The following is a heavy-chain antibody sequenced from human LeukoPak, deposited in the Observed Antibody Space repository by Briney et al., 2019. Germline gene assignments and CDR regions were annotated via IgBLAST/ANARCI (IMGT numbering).Heavy chain of an antibody. CDR2: ISAYNGDT. J-gene: IGHJ3*02. D-gene: IGHD1-14*01. CDR3: ASYRNGAFDI. Sequence: ASVKVSCKTAGFTFTTYAISWVRQAPRLGLECMGWISAYNGDTNFAQKVQDRVTMTTDTSTSTAYLELRNLRSDDTAVYFCASYRNGAFDIWGQGTTITVSS. CDR1: GFTFTTYA. V-gene: IGHV1-18*01.